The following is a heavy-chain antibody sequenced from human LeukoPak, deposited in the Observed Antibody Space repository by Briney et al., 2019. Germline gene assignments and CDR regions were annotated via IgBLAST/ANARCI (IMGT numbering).Heavy chain of an antibody. CDR2: INPSGGST. V-gene: IGHV1-46*01. CDR3: ANLPYDSSGYWAYFDN. D-gene: IGHD3-22*01. J-gene: IGHJ4*02. CDR1: GYTFTSYY. Sequence: GASVKVSCNASGYTFTSYYMHWVRQGPGQGLEWMGIINPSGGSTSYAQKFQGRVTMTRDTSTSTVYMELSSLRAEDTAVYYCANLPYDSSGYWAYFDNWGQGTLVTVSS.